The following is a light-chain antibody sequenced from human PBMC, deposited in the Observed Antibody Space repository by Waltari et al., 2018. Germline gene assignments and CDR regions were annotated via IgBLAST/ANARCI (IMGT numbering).Light chain of an antibody. CDR1: SRDVGAYDY. Sequence: QSALTQPPSASGSPGQSVTISCTGTSRDVGAYDYVSWYQQYPGNAPRLLIYEVRKRPSGVPDRFYGSKSGNTASLTVSGLQAEDEADYYCSSYGGSDSYVFGSGTKVTV. J-gene: IGLJ1*01. CDR2: EVR. CDR3: SSYGGSDSYV. V-gene: IGLV2-8*01.